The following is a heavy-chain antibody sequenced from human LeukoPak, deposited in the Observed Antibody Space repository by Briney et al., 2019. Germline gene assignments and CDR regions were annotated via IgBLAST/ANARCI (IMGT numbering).Heavy chain of an antibody. CDR1: GFTFRSYG. CDR2: ISYDGSNK. CDR3: AKASGSFDY. Sequence: GGSLRLSCAASGFTFRSYGMHWVRQAPGKGLEWVAVISYDGSNKYYADSVKGRFTISRDNSKNTLYLQMNSLRAEDTAVYYCAKASGSFDYWGQGTLVTVSS. D-gene: IGHD1-26*01. V-gene: IGHV3-30*18. J-gene: IGHJ4*02.